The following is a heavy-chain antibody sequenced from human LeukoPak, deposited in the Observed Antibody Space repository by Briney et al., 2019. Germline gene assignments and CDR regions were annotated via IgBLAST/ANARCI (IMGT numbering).Heavy chain of an antibody. D-gene: IGHD3-10*01. Sequence: GRSLRLSCAASGFTFDDYAMHWVRQAPGKGLEWVSGINWNGVSTGYADSVKGRFTISRDNAKNSLYLQMNSLRAEDTALYYCARSPRIIIVRGLISYYYYMDVWGKGTTVTVSS. CDR1: GFTFDDYA. CDR2: INWNGVST. J-gene: IGHJ6*03. V-gene: IGHV3-20*04. CDR3: ARSPRIIIVRGLISYYYYMDV.